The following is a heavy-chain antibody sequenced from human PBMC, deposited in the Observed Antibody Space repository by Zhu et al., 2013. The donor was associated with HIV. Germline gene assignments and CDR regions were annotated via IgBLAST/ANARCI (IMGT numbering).Heavy chain of an antibody. D-gene: IGHD2-15*01. CDR1: GFTLSDHY. Sequence: EVQLLESGGGLVQPGGSLRLSCAASGFTLSDHYMDWVRQAPGKGLEWVGRTRNKAKRYTTDYAASVKGRFAISRDDSKNSLYLQMNSLKTEDAAVYYCARVADGNYFDSWGQGTLVTVSS. V-gene: IGHV3-72*01. CDR3: ARVADGNYFDS. CDR2: TRNKAKRYTT. J-gene: IGHJ4*02.